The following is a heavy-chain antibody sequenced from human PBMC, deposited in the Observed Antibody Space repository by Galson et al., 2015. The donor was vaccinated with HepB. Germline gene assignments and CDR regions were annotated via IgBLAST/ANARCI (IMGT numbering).Heavy chain of an antibody. CDR3: ARLDGTFLTSHLRIAVAGSWFDP. V-gene: IGHV5-51*01. D-gene: IGHD6-19*01. CDR1: GYSFTSYW. CDR2: IYPGDSDT. Sequence: QSGAEVKKPGESLKISCKGSGYSFTSYWIGWVRQMPGKGLEWMGIIYPGDSDTRYSPSFQGQVTISADKSISTAYLQWSSLKASDTAMYYCARLDGTFLTSHLRIAVAGSWFDPWGQGTLVTVSS. J-gene: IGHJ5*02.